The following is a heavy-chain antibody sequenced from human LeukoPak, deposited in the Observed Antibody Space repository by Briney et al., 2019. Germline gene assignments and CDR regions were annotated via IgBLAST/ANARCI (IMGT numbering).Heavy chain of an antibody. CDR3: AKDSSPEYFQH. D-gene: IGHD6-19*01. J-gene: IGHJ1*01. Sequence: GRSLRLSCAASGFTFSSYAMHWVRQAPGKGLEWVAVISYDGSNKYYADSVKGRFTISRDNSKNTLYLQMNSLRAEDTAVYYCAKDSSPEYFQHWGQGTLVTVSS. CDR2: ISYDGSNK. CDR1: GFTFSSYA. V-gene: IGHV3-30-3*01.